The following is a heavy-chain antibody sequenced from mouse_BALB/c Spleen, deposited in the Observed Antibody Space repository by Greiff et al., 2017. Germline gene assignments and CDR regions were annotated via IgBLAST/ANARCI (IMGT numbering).Heavy chain of an antibody. CDR3: ARDRYYGNLY. Sequence: VQRVESGPGLVAPSQSLSITCTVSGFSLTSYGVHWVRQPPGKGLEWLGVIWAGGSTNYNSALMSRLSISKDNSKSQVFLKMNSLQTDDTAMYYCARDRYYGNLYWGQGTLVTVSA. D-gene: IGHD1-1*01. V-gene: IGHV2-9*02. CDR2: IWAGGST. CDR1: GFSLTSYG. J-gene: IGHJ3*01.